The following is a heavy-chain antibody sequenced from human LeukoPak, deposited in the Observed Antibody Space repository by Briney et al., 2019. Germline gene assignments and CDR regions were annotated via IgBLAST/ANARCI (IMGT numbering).Heavy chain of an antibody. Sequence: GASVKVSCKGSGYTLSNHAFSWVRQAPGQGLEWMGWISADNGNTNHAQKFQGRVSLTTDTSTSTAYMELRSLRSEDTAVYYCARTVTSAKSYYYYYGMDVWGQGTTVTVSS. D-gene: IGHD4-11*01. V-gene: IGHV1-18*04. J-gene: IGHJ6*02. CDR1: GYTLSNHA. CDR2: ISADNGNT. CDR3: ARTVTSAKSYYYYYGMDV.